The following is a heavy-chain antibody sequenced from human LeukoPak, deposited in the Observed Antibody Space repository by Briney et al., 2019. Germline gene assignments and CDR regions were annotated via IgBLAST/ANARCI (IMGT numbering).Heavy chain of an antibody. CDR3: ARRYSSSDAVDY. Sequence: GESLKISCKGSGYIFTSYWIGWVRQMPGKGLGWMGIIYPGDSDTRYSPSFQGHVTISADKSISTAYLQWSSLKASDTAVYYCARRYSSSDAVDYWGQGTLVTVSS. D-gene: IGHD6-6*01. J-gene: IGHJ4*02. V-gene: IGHV5-51*01. CDR1: GYIFTSYW. CDR2: IYPGDSDT.